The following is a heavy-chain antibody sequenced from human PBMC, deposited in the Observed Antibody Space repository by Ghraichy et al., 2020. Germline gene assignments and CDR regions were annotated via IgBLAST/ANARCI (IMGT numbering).Heavy chain of an antibody. D-gene: IGHD2-15*01. V-gene: IGHV4-39*01. J-gene: IGHJ6*02. CDR3: ASLDSAGYFYYGMDV. CDR1: GGSISSSSYY. CDR2: IYYSGST. Sequence: SETLSLTCTVSGGSISSSSYYWGWIRQPPGKGLEWIGSIYYSGSTYYNPSLKSRVTISVDTSKNQFSLKLSSVTAADTAVYYCASLDSAGYFYYGMDVWGQGTTVTVSS.